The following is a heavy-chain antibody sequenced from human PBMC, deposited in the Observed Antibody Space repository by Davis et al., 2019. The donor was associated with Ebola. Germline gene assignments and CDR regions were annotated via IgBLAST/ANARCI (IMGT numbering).Heavy chain of an antibody. J-gene: IGHJ6*02. CDR1: GYTFSAYA. Sequence: GESLKISCAASGYTFSAYAMSWVRQAAGKGLEWVAIITPDGGNKYYGDSVKGRFTVSRDNSKNTLYLHLNSLRVEDTAAYYCAKGGDMDVWGQGTTVTVS. CDR2: ITPDGGNK. CDR3: AKGGDMDV. V-gene: IGHV3-30*18. D-gene: IGHD3-16*01.